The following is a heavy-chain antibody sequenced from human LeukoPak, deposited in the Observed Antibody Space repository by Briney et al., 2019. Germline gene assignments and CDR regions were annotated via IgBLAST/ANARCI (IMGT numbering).Heavy chain of an antibody. V-gene: IGHV5-10-1*01. CDR3: ARTDSAYEYLDY. D-gene: IGHD5-12*01. CDR2: IDPSDSYT. CDR1: GYSFTTYW. Sequence: GESLKISCKGSGYSFTTYWISWVRQMPGKGPEWMGRIDPSDSYTRYSPSFQGHVTISADKSITTAYLQWSSLRASDTAMYYCARTDSAYEYLDYWGQGTLVTVSS. J-gene: IGHJ4*02.